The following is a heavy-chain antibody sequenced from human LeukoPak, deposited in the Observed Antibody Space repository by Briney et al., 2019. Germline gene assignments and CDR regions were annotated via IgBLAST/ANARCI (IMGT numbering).Heavy chain of an antibody. CDR3: ARHGRRVVVAASRWFDY. CDR1: GGSFSGYY. J-gene: IGHJ4*02. Sequence: SETLSLTCAVYGGSFSGYYWSWIRQPPGKGLEWIGEINHSGSTNYNPSLKSRVTISVDTSKNQFSLKLSSVTAADTAVYYCARHGRRVVVAASRWFDYWGQGTLVTVSS. D-gene: IGHD2-15*01. V-gene: IGHV4-34*01. CDR2: INHSGST.